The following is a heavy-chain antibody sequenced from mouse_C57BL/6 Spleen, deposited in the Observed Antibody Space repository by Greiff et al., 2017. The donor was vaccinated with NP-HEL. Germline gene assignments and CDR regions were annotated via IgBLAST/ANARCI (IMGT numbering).Heavy chain of an antibody. CDR1: GYTFTSYW. CDR3: ARSLYSNYDAMDY. Sequence: QVQLQQPGAELVMPGASVKLSCKASGYTFTSYWMHWVKQRPGQGLEWIGEIDPSDSYTNYNQKFKGKSTLTVDKSSSTAYMQLSSLTSEDSAVYYCARSLYSNYDAMDYWGQGTSVTVSS. J-gene: IGHJ4*01. V-gene: IGHV1-69*01. CDR2: IDPSDSYT. D-gene: IGHD2-5*01.